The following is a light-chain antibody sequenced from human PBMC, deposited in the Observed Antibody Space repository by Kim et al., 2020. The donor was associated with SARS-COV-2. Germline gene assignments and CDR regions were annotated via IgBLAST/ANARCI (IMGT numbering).Light chain of an antibody. CDR1: QSISYW. V-gene: IGKV1-5*03. CDR3: QQYGSSSPIT. J-gene: IGKJ5*01. Sequence: VGDSVTITCRASQSISYWLAWYQQKPGKAPNLLIYKASSLQSGVPSRFSGSGSGTEFTLTISSLQPDDFATYYCQQYGSSSPITFGQGTRLEIK. CDR2: KAS.